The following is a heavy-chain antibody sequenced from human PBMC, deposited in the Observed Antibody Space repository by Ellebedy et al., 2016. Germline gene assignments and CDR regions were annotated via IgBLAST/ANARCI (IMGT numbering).Heavy chain of an antibody. CDR2: IKYDGSIT. D-gene: IGHD3-10*01. Sequence: GGSLRLSXAASGFTLSNSWMHWVRQAPGKGLVWVSRIKYDGSITSYADSVKGRFTISRDNAKNSLYLQMNSLRAEDTAVYYCARVHYGSGSYSYYFDYWGQGTLVTVSS. V-gene: IGHV3-74*01. CDR3: ARVHYGSGSYSYYFDY. CDR1: GFTLSNSW. J-gene: IGHJ4*02.